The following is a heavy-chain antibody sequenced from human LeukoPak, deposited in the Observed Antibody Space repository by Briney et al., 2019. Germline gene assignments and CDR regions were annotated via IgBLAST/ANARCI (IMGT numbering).Heavy chain of an antibody. J-gene: IGHJ4*02. CDR2: ISSSSSYI. CDR3: ARAPPRHSSSWTGPFDY. D-gene: IGHD6-13*01. CDR1: GFTFSSYS. V-gene: IGHV3-21*01. Sequence: GGSLRLSSAASGFTFSSYSMNWVRQAPGKGLEWVSSISSSSSYIYYADSVKGRFTISRDNAKNSLYLQMNSLRAEDTAVYYCARAPPRHSSSWTGPFDYWGQGTLVTVSS.